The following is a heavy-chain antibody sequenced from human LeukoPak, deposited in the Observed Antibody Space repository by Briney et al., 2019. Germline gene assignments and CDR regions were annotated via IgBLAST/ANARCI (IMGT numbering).Heavy chain of an antibody. CDR1: GFSLTTRGVG. D-gene: IGHD6-19*01. CDR3: AHPLEVQWLVAFDY. Sequence: SGPTLVNPTQTLTLTCTFSGFSLTTRGVGVGWIRQPPGKALEWLALIYWNNDIRYSRSLRSRLTITKDTSKNQVVLTMTNMDPVDTATYYCAHPLEVQWLVAFDYWGQGTLVTVSS. V-gene: IGHV2-5*01. J-gene: IGHJ4*02. CDR2: IYWNNDI.